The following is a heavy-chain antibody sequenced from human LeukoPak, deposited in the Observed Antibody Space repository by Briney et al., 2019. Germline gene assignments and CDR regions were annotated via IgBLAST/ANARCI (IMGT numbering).Heavy chain of an antibody. CDR1: GGSFSGYY. D-gene: IGHD3-22*01. Sequence: SETLSLTCAVYGGSFSGYYWSWIRQPPGKGLEWIGEINHSGSTNYNPSLKSRVTISVDTSKNQFSLKLSSVTAADTAVYYCARVRRVITEYYYYYYGMDVWGQGTTVTVSS. CDR3: ARVRRVITEYYYYYYGMDV. CDR2: INHSGST. J-gene: IGHJ6*02. V-gene: IGHV4-34*01.